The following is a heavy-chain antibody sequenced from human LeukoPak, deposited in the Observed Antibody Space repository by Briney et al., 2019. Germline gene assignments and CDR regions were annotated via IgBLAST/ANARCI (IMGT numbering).Heavy chain of an antibody. D-gene: IGHD4-17*01. CDR2: IKSKTDGGTT. J-gene: IGHJ6*03. CDR3: TTDYGDNAYYYYMDV. CDR1: GFTFSNAW. V-gene: IGHV3-15*01. Sequence: GGSLRLSCAASGFTFSNAWMSWVRQAPGKGLEWVGRIKSKTDGGTTDYAAPVKGRFTISRDDSKNTLYLQMNSLKTEDTAVYYCTTDYGDNAYYYYMDVWGKGTTVTVSS.